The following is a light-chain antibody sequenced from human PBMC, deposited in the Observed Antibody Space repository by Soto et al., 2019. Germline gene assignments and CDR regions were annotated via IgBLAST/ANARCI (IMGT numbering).Light chain of an antibody. CDR1: QSINTW. Sequence: DIQVTQSPSSLSASVVDIVTITCRASQSINTWLAWYQQKPGKVPNLLIYDSTNLESGVPSRFSGSGSGTEFTLTISSLQPDDFATYYCQQYNSDSWTFGQGTKVDIK. CDR3: QQYNSDSWT. J-gene: IGKJ1*01. CDR2: DST. V-gene: IGKV1-5*01.